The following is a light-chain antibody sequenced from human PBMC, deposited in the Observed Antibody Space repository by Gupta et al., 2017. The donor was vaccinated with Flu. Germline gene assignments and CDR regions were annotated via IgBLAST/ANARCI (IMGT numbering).Light chain of an antibody. CDR3: LQDNSYPLT. CDR2: RAS. CDR1: QSIGTW. V-gene: IGKV1-5*03. Sequence: DIQMTQSPSTLSASVGDRVTITCRASQSIGTWLAWYQQKPGKAPKLLIYRASGLESGVPSRFSGSGAGTKLTMTMSSLQPDDFAIYSCLQDNSYPLTFGGGTRLE. J-gene: IGKJ4*01.